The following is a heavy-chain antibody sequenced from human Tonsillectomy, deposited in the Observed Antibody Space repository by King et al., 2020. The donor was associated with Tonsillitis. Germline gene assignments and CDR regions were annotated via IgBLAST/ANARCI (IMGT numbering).Heavy chain of an antibody. J-gene: IGHJ2*01. V-gene: IGHV1-2*02. CDR3: AKGGCSDGGCNYWYFHL. CDR1: GYTFIGYY. Sequence: QLVQSGAETKTPGASVKVSCKASGYTFIGYYIHWVRQAPGQGLEWMGWINPTSGGTDYAQKFQGRVTMTRDTSISTAYMELSRLNSDDTAMYYCAKGGCSDGGCNYWYFHLWGGGTLVTVSS. CDR2: INPTSGGT. D-gene: IGHD2-15*01.